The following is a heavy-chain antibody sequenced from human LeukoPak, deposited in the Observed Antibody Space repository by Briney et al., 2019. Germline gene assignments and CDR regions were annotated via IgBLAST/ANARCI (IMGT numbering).Heavy chain of an antibody. Sequence: GGSLRLSCAASEFTFSSYRMNWVRQAPGKGLEWVSYISAGGRTTFYADSVTGRFTISRDNAKNSLYLQMSSLRVEDTAVYYCASWAGNTQSDSWSGPFDYWGQGSLVTVSS. CDR2: ISAGGRTT. CDR3: ASWAGNTQSDSWSGPFDY. J-gene: IGHJ4*02. D-gene: IGHD3-3*01. CDR1: EFTFSSYR. V-gene: IGHV3-48*04.